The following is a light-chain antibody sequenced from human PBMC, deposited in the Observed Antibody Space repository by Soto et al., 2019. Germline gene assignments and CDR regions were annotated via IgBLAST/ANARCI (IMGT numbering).Light chain of an antibody. Sequence: EIVLTQSPCTLSLSPGERATLSCRASQSVSSSYLAWYQQKPGQAPRLLIYGASSRATGIPDRFSGSGSGTDFTLTISRLEPADFAVYYCQRYGSSRPWTFGQGTKVDIK. CDR2: GAS. CDR1: QSVSSSY. CDR3: QRYGSSRPWT. J-gene: IGKJ1*01. V-gene: IGKV3-20*01.